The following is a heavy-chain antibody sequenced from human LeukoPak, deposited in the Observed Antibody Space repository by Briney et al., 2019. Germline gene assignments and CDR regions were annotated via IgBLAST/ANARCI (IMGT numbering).Heavy chain of an antibody. CDR3: ARGNPGIVGATSYDY. CDR2: MNPNSGNT. D-gene: IGHD1-26*01. CDR1: GYTFTSYD. J-gene: IGHJ4*02. Sequence: ASVKVSCKASGYTFTSYDINWVRQATGQGLEWMGWMNPNSGNTGYAQKFQGRVTMTSNTSISTAYMELSSLRSEDTAVYYCARGNPGIVGATSYDYWGQGTLVTVSS. V-gene: IGHV1-8*01.